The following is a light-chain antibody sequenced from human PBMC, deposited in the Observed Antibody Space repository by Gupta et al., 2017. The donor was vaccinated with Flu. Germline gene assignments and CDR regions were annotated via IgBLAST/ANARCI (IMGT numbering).Light chain of an antibody. CDR2: SNN. CDR3: ATWDDSLNGPV. CDR1: SSNIGSNT. V-gene: IGLV1-44*01. J-gene: IGLJ3*02. Sequence: QSVLTQPPSASGTPGQRFTISCSGSSSNIGSNTVNWYQLPGTPPKFLIYSNNQGPSVVPDRFSGSKSGTSASLAISGLQSEDEADYYCATWDDSLNGPVFGGGTKLTVL.